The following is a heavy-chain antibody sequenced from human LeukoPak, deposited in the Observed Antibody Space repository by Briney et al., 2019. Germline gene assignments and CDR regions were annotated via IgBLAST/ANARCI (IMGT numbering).Heavy chain of an antibody. Sequence: SQTLSLTCTVSGGSISSGSYYWSWIRQPAGKGLEWIGRIYTSGSTNYNPSLKSRVTISVDTSKNQFSLKLSSVTAANTAVYYCARRKGGRSYYYYGMDVWGQGTTVTVSS. D-gene: IGHD2-15*01. J-gene: IGHJ6*02. CDR2: IYTSGST. CDR1: GGSISSGSYY. CDR3: ARRKGGRSYYYYGMDV. V-gene: IGHV4-61*02.